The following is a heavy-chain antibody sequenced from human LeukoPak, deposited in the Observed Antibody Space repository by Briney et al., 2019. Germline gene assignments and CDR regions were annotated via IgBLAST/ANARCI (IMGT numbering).Heavy chain of an antibody. CDR2: ISGSGGST. D-gene: IGHD3-22*01. J-gene: IGHJ4*02. CDR1: GFTFSSYA. V-gene: IGHV3-23*01. CDR3: AREGYYDSSGYYPPRYYFDY. Sequence: GGSLRLSCAASGFTFSSYAMSWVRQAPGKGLEWVSAISGSGGSTYYADSVKGRFTISRDNSKNTLYLQMNSLRAEDTAVYYCAREGYYDSSGYYPPRYYFDYWGQGTLVTVSS.